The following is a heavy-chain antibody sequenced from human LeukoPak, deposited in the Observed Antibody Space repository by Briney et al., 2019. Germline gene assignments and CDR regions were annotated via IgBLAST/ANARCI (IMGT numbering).Heavy chain of an antibody. CDR3: ARHDDCSGGSCSIDY. J-gene: IGHJ4*02. D-gene: IGHD2-15*01. V-gene: IGHV5-51*01. CDR1: GCSFTSYW. Sequence: GEALQISCQGSGCSFTSYWIGWGRRMPGKGLVWMGIIYPGDSDTRYSPSFQGQVTISADKSISTAYLQWSSLKASDTAMYYCARHDDCSGGSCSIDYWGQGTLVTVSS. CDR2: IYPGDSDT.